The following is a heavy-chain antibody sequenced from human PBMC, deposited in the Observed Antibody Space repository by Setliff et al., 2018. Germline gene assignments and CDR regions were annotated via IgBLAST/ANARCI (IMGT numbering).Heavy chain of an antibody. V-gene: IGHV1-69*06. CDR3: ARDRWAVAGTGKFDY. CDR1: GGTFSSYA. Sequence: SVKVSCKASGGTFSSYAISWVRQAPGQGLEWMGGIIPIFGTANYAQKFQGRVTITADKSTSTAYMELRSLRSDDMAVYYCARDRWAVAGTGKFDYWGQGTLVTVSS. CDR2: IIPIFGTA. D-gene: IGHD6-19*01. J-gene: IGHJ4*02.